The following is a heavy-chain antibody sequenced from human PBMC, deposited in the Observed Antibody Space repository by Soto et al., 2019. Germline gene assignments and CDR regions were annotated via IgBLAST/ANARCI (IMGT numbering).Heavy chain of an antibody. J-gene: IGHJ4*02. D-gene: IGHD6-13*01. CDR3: ARQQQLVDY. CDR2: IYYSGST. Sequence: LSLTCTVSGGSISSSSYYWGWIRQPPGKGLEWIGSIYYSGSTYYNPSLKSRITISVDTSKNQFSLKLSSVTAADTAVYYCARQQQLVDYCGQGTMVTVYS. V-gene: IGHV4-39*01. CDR1: GGSISSSSYY.